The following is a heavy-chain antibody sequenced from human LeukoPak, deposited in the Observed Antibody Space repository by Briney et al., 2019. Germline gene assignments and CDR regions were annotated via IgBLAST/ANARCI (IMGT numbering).Heavy chain of an antibody. Sequence: PGGSLRLSCAASGFTFSSYAMSWVRQAPGKGLEWVSAISGSGDSTYSTDSVKGRFTIPRDNSKHTLYLQMNSLRAEDTAVYYCAKKVPANWGSYFDYWGQGTLVTVSS. V-gene: IGHV3-23*01. D-gene: IGHD7-27*01. CDR3: AKKVPANWGSYFDY. CDR2: ISGSGDST. J-gene: IGHJ4*02. CDR1: GFTFSSYA.